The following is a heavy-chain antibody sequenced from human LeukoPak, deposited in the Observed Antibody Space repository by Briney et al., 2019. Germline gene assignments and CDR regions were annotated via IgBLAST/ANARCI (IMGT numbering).Heavy chain of an antibody. CDR1: GGSISSSHYY. V-gene: IGHV4-39*01. J-gene: IGHJ6*03. CDR3: ARQISDYYYYYIDV. CDR2: IYYSGTT. Sequence: SETLSLTCTVSGGSISSSHYYWSWIRQPPGKGLEWIGTIYYSGTTYYNPSLESRVTMSEDTSKNQFSLTLRSVTATDTAVYYCARQISDYYYYYIDVWGKGTTVTVSS. D-gene: IGHD3-3*01.